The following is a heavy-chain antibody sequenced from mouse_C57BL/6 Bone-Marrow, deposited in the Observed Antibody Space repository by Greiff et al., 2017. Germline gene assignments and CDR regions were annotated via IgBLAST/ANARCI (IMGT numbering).Heavy chain of an antibody. Sequence: EVQGVESGGDLVKPGGSLKLSCAASGFTFSSYGMSWVRQTPDKRLEWVATISSGGSYTYYPDSVKGRFTISRDKAENTLYLQMSSLKSEDTAMYYCARRGFYDGNFLWYFDVWGTGTTVTVSS. CDR2: ISSGGSYT. CDR1: GFTFSSYG. V-gene: IGHV5-6*01. D-gene: IGHD2-1*01. J-gene: IGHJ1*03. CDR3: ARRGFYDGNFLWYFDV.